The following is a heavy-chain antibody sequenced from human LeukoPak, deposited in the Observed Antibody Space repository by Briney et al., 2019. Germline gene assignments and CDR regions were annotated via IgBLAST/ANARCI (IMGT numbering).Heavy chain of an antibody. CDR3: ARRVSHFWRCYPPPVYFDY. V-gene: IGHV4-34*01. CDR1: GGSFSGYY. Sequence: SETLSLTCAVYGGSFSGYYWSWIRQPPGKGLEWIGEINHSGSTNYNPSLKSRVTISVDTSKNQFSLKLSSVTAADTAVYYCARRVSHFWRCYPPPVYFDYWGQGTLVTVSS. CDR2: INHSGST. D-gene: IGHD3-3*02. J-gene: IGHJ4*02.